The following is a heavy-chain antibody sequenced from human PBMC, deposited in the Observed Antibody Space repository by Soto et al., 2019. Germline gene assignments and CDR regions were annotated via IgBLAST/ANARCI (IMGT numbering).Heavy chain of an antibody. Sequence: QVQLVESGGGVVQPGRSLRLSCAASGFTFSSYGMHWVRQAPDKGLEWVAVISYDGSNKYYADSVKGRFTISRDNSKNTLYLQMNSLRAEDTAVYYCAKIVVPAAPLLAGGYFDYWGQGTLVTVSS. CDR2: ISYDGSNK. CDR1: GFTFSSYG. J-gene: IGHJ4*02. CDR3: AKIVVPAAPLLAGGYFDY. D-gene: IGHD2-2*01. V-gene: IGHV3-30*18.